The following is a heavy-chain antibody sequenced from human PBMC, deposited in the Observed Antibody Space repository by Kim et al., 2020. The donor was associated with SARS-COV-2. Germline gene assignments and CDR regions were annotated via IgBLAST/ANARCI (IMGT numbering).Heavy chain of an antibody. Sequence: ASVKVSCKASGYTFTGYYMHWVRQAPGQGLEWMGRINPNSGGTNYAQKFQGRVTMTRDTSISTAYMELSRLRSDDTAVYYCARDSDVDYYGSGGCIDYWGPGTLVTASS. CDR2: INPNSGGT. CDR1: GYTFTGYY. V-gene: IGHV1-2*06. D-gene: IGHD3-10*01. J-gene: IGHJ4*02. CDR3: ARDSDVDYYGSGGCIDY.